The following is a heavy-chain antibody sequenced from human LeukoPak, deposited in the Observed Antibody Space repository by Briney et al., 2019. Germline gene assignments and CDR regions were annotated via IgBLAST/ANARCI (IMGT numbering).Heavy chain of an antibody. CDR1: GYTFTGYY. CDR2: ISAYNGNT. CDR3: ARDGYCSGGSCRDKGNAFDI. J-gene: IGHJ3*02. V-gene: IGHV1-18*04. D-gene: IGHD2-15*01. Sequence: ASVKVSCKASGYTFTGYYMHWVRQAPGQGLEWMGWISAYNGNTKYAQKLQGRVTMTTDTSTSTAYMELRSLRSDDTAVYYCARDGYCSGGSCRDKGNAFDIWGQGTMVTVSS.